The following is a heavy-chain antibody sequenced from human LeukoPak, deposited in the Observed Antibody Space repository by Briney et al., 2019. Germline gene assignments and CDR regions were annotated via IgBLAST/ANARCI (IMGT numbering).Heavy chain of an antibody. J-gene: IGHJ5*02. Sequence: PSETLSLTCTVSGGSISGSYWSWIRQPPGKGLEGIGYIYYSGSTNYTPSLKSRVTISVDTSKNQFYLKLSSVTAADTAVYYCARDSEYYDSSGSNWFDPWGQGTMVTASS. D-gene: IGHD3-22*01. CDR2: IYYSGST. CDR3: ARDSEYYDSSGSNWFDP. CDR1: GGSISGSY. V-gene: IGHV4-59*01.